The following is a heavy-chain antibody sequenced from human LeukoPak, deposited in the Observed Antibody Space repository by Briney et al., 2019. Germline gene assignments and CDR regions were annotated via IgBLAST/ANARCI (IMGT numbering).Heavy chain of an antibody. Sequence: GASLKISCKGSGSSFTSYWIGWVRQMPGKGLEWMGIIYPGDSDTRYSPPFQGQVTISADKSISTAYLQWSSLKASDTAMYYCARQGQLGHDAFDIWGQGTMVTVSS. CDR3: ARQGQLGHDAFDI. D-gene: IGHD5-18*01. J-gene: IGHJ3*02. V-gene: IGHV5-51*01. CDR1: GSSFTSYW. CDR2: IYPGDSDT.